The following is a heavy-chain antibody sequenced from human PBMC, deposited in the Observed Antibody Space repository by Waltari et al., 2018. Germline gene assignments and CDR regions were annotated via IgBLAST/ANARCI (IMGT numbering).Heavy chain of an antibody. D-gene: IGHD6-13*01. V-gene: IGHV3-30*18. Sequence: QVQLVESGGGVVQPGTSLRLSCEASGFTFRSYGMHWVRQAPGKGLEWVAVISYDGGNKYYADSGKGRFTISRDNAKNTLDLQMNSLRVEDTAVYYCAKDGIATAGTDYWGQGTLVTVSS. J-gene: IGHJ4*02. CDR2: ISYDGGNK. CDR3: AKDGIATAGTDY. CDR1: GFTFRSYG.